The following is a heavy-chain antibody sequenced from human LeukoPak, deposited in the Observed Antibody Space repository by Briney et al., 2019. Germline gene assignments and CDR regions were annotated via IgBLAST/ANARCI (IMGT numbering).Heavy chain of an antibody. J-gene: IGHJ4*02. CDR3: AKIPGVRYYDFWSGYYDFDY. Sequence: GGSLRLSCAASGFTFSSYAMSWVRQAPGKGLEWVSAISGSGGSTYYADSVKGRFTISRDNSKNTLYLQMNSLRAEDTAVYYCAKIPGVRYYDFWSGYYDFDYWGQGTLVTVSS. D-gene: IGHD3-3*01. CDR1: GFTFSSYA. CDR2: ISGSGGST. V-gene: IGHV3-23*01.